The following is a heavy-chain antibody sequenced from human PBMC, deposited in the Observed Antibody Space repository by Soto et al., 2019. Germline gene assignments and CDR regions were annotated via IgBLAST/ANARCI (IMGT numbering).Heavy chain of an antibody. CDR3: ARDCIAVAGTECYYYGMDV. D-gene: IGHD6-19*01. V-gene: IGHV3-33*01. CDR1: GVTFSSYG. CDR2: IWYDGSNK. J-gene: IGHJ6*02. Sequence: PGGSLRLSCAASGVTFSSYGMHWVRQAPGKGLEWVAVIWYDGSNKYYADSVKGRFTISRDNSKNTLYLQMNSLRAEDTAVSYCARDCIAVAGTECYYYGMDVWGQGTTVTVSS.